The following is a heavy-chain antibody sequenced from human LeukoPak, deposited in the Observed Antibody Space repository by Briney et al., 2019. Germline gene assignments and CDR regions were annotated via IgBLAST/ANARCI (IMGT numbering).Heavy chain of an antibody. D-gene: IGHD6-13*01. J-gene: IGHJ5*02. CDR3: AKDPIAAAGPNNWFDP. CDR2: ISGSGAST. CDR1: GFTLSSYA. V-gene: IGHV3-23*01. Sequence: GGSLRLSCAASGFTLSSYAMSWVRQAPGKGLERVSGISGSGASTYYADSVKGRFTISRDNSKNTLYLQMYSLRAGDTAVYYCAKDPIAAAGPNNWFDPWGQGTLVTVSS.